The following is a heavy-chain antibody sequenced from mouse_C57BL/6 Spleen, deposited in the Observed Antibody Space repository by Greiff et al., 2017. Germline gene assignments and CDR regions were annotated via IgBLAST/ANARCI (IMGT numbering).Heavy chain of an antibody. CDR1: GFSLTSYG. D-gene: IGHD2-1*01. CDR3: ARGDYGKGVYYAMDY. V-gene: IGHV2-2*01. CDR2: IWSGGST. Sequence: QVQLKESGPGLVQPSQSLSITCTVSGFSLTSYGVHWVRQSPGKGLEWLGVIWSGGSTDYNAAFISRLSISKDNPKRQVFFKMNSLQADDTAIYYCARGDYGKGVYYAMDYWGQGTSVTVSS. J-gene: IGHJ4*01.